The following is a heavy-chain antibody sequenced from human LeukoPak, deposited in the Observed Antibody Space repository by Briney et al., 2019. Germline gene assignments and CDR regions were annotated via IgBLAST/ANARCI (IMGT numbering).Heavy chain of an antibody. V-gene: IGHV2-5*02. D-gene: IGHD4-17*01. CDR2: IYWDSNK. Sequence: SGPTLVKPTQTLTLTCTFSGFSLTTGGVGVGWIRQPPGKALEWLALIYWDSNKYYSPSLKSRLTITKDTSKNQVVLTMTNMDPVDTATYYCAHRRVIPSTTVTTGFDSWGQGILVTVSS. CDR3: AHRRVIPSTTVTTGFDS. J-gene: IGHJ4*02. CDR1: GFSLTTGGVG.